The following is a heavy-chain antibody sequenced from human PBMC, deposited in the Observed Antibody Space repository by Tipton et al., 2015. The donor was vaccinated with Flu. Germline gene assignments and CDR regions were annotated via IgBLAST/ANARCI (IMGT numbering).Heavy chain of an antibody. CDR2: IFHTGSN. D-gene: IGHD3-9*01. V-gene: IGHV4-59*01. CDR1: GGSISSYY. J-gene: IGHJ3*02. Sequence: TLSLTCTVSGGSISSYYWYWIRQPPGKRLEWIGYIFHTGSNNYNPSLMSRVTMLIDTSKNEFSLKLTSVTAADTAVYYCAKGVGKGFYDILTGYTTHAFDIWGQGTMVTFSS. CDR3: AKGVGKGFYDILTGYTTHAFDI.